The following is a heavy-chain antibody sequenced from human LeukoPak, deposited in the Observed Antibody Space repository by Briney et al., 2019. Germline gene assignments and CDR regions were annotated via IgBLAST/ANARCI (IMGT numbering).Heavy chain of an antibody. V-gene: IGHV3-48*03. CDR1: GFIFSSYE. Sequence: GGSLRLSCAASGFIFSSYEMNWVRQAPGKGLEWVSYISSSGSTIYYAGSVKGRFTISRDNAKDSLYLQMNSLRAEDTAVYYCARLGGYGDYGFGAFDIWGQGTMVTVSS. D-gene: IGHD4-17*01. J-gene: IGHJ3*02. CDR3: ARLGGYGDYGFGAFDI. CDR2: ISSSGSTI.